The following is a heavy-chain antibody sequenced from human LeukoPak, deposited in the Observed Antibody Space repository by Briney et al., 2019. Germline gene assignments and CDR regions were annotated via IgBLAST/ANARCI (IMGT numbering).Heavy chain of an antibody. V-gene: IGHV1-2*04. CDR2: INPNSGGT. J-gene: IGHJ4*02. D-gene: IGHD3-22*01. Sequence: ASVKVSCKASGYTFTGYYMHWVRQAPGQGLEWMGWINPNSGGTNYAQKFQGWVTMTRDTSISTAYMELSRLRSDDTAVYYCAREKMNSSVYLHFEAWGRGTLVTVPS. CDR1: GYTFTGYY. CDR3: AREKMNSSVYLHFEA.